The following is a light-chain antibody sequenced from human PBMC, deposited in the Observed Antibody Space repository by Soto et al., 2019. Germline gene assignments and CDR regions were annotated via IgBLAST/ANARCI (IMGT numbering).Light chain of an antibody. Sequence: QSALTQPASVSGSPGQSITISCTGTSSDVGGYSYVSWYQQHPGKTPKLMIYEVSNRPSGVSHRFSGSKSGNTASLTISGLQTEDEADYYCSSYRSGGTFVFGSGTKVTVL. CDR1: SSDVGGYSY. V-gene: IGLV2-14*01. CDR3: SSYRSGGTFV. J-gene: IGLJ1*01. CDR2: EVS.